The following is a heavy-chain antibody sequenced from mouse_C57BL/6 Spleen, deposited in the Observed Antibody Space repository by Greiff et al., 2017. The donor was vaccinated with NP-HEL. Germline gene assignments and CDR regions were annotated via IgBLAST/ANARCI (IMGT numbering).Heavy chain of an antibody. Sequence: VKLQESGPELVKPGASVKISCKASGYSFTSYYIHWVKQRPGQGLEWIGWIYPGSGNTKYNEKFKGKATLTADTSSSTAYMQLSSLTSEDSAVYYCASYYYGSAGYYFDYWGQGTTLTVSS. CDR3: ASYYYGSAGYYFDY. D-gene: IGHD1-1*01. CDR1: GYSFTSYY. J-gene: IGHJ2*01. CDR2: IYPGSGNT. V-gene: IGHV1-66*01.